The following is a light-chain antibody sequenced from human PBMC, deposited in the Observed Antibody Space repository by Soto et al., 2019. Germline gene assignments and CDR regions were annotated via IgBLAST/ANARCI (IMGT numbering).Light chain of an antibody. J-gene: IGLJ1*01. CDR1: SSDVGSYNL. V-gene: IGLV2-23*02. CDR2: EVS. CDR3: CSYAGSSTYV. Sequence: SALTEPTSVSASPGQSITISCPGTSSDVGSYNLVSWYQQHPGKAPKLMIYEVSKRPSGVSNRFSGSKSGNTASLTISGLQAEDEADYYCCSYAGSSTYVFGTGTKVTVL.